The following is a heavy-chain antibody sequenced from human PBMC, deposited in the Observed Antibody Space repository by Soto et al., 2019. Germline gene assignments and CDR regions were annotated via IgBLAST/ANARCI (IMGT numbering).Heavy chain of an antibody. V-gene: IGHV5-10-1*01. CDR2: IDPSDSYT. CDR1: GYSFTSYW. Sequence: PGESLKISCKGSGYSFTSYWISWVRQMPGKGMEWMGRIDPSDSYTNYSPSFQGHVTISADKSISTAYLQWSSLKASDTAMYYCARIVDTVMVPLPHVWGQGTTVTVSS. D-gene: IGHD5-18*01. CDR3: ARIVDTVMVPLPHV. J-gene: IGHJ6*02.